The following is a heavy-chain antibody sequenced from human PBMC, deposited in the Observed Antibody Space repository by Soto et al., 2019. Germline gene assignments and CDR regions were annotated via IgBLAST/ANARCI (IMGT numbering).Heavy chain of an antibody. CDR3: ARDRDYFDY. CDR1: GFAVSSNF. CDR2: IYSGGST. V-gene: IGHV3-53*02. J-gene: IGHJ4*02. Sequence: EVQLGETGGGLIQPGGSLRLSCAVSGFAVSSNFMNWVRQAPGKGLEWVSVIYSGGSTYYADSVKGRFTISRDNSNNTLYLQMNSLRTEDTAVYYCARDRDYFDYWGQGTLVIVSS.